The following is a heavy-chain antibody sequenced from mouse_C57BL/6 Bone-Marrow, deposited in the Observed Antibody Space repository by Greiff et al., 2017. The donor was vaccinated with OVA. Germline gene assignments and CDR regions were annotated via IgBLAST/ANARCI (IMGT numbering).Heavy chain of an antibody. J-gene: IGHJ3*01. CDR2: IHPNSGST. CDR1: GYTFTSYW. Sequence: QVQLQQSGAELVKPGASVKLSCKASGYTFTSYWMHWVKQRPGQGLEWIGMIHPNSGSTNYNEKFKSKATLTVDKSSSTAYMQLSSLTSEDSAVYYCARRGDSSGPWFAYWGQGTLVTVSA. D-gene: IGHD3-2*02. V-gene: IGHV1-64*01. CDR3: ARRGDSSGPWFAY.